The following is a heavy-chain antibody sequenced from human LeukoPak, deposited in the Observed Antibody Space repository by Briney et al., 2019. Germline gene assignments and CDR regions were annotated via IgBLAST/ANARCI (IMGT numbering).Heavy chain of an antibody. Sequence: GGSLRLSCVASGFIFSSYEMNWVRQSPGKGLQWVASISSGSVYIYYADSMKGRFTISRDNAKNSMYLQMYSLRAEDTAVYYCARGPKYISATGPYYFDYWGQGTPVTVSS. V-gene: IGHV3-21*01. CDR3: ARGPKYISATGPYYFDY. D-gene: IGHD6-13*01. J-gene: IGHJ4*02. CDR1: GFIFSSYE. CDR2: ISSGSVYI.